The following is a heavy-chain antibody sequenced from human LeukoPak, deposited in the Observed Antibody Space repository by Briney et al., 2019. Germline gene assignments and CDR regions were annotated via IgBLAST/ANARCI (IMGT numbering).Heavy chain of an antibody. J-gene: IGHJ6*04. D-gene: IGHD3-16*01. V-gene: IGHV4-31*03. Sequence: PSQTLSLTCTVSGGSISSGGYYWSWIRQHPGKGLEWIGYIYYSGSTYYNPSLKSRVTISVDTSKNQFSLKLSSVTAADTAVYYCAREAPLVPFFLRCMDVWGKGTTVTVSS. CDR2: IYYSGST. CDR1: GGSISSGGYY. CDR3: AREAPLVPFFLRCMDV.